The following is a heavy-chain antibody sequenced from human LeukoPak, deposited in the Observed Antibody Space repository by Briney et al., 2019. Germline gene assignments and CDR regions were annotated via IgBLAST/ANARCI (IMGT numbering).Heavy chain of an antibody. CDR2: IASDGNNR. D-gene: IGHD4-23*01. J-gene: IGHJ4*02. V-gene: IGHV3-74*01. Sequence: GGSLRLSCAASGFTFSSYWMNWVRQVPGKGLVWVSRIASDGNNRDYADSVKGRFTISRDNAKNTLYLQMNSLRVEDTAVHYCARGRPHGNDYWGQGTLVTVSS. CDR1: GFTFSSYW. CDR3: ARGRPHGNDY.